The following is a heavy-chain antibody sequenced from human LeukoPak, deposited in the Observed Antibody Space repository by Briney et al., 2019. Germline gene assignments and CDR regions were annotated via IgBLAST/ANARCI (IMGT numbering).Heavy chain of an antibody. D-gene: IGHD5-18*01. J-gene: IGHJ4*02. CDR3: ARGGYSYGYQRGFFDY. CDR1: GFTFSSYW. V-gene: IGHV3-74*01. Sequence: PGGSLRLSCAASGFTFSSYWMHWVRQAPGRGLVWVSRINSDGSRTTYADSVKGRFTISRDNAKNSLYLQMNSLRAEDTALYYCARGGYSYGYQRGFFDYWGQGTLVTVSS. CDR2: INSDGSRT.